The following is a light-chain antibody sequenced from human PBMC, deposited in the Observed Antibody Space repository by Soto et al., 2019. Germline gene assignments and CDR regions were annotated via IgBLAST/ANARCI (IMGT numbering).Light chain of an antibody. CDR1: QTISDY. J-gene: IGKJ3*01. V-gene: IGKV1-39*01. Sequence: DIQMTQSPSSLSASVGDRVTITCRTSQTISDYLNWYQHKPGKAPKLLISAASSLQSGVPSRFSGSGSGTDFTLTISRLEPEDFAVYYCQHYGNSPPSVTFGPGTKVD. CDR3: QHYGNSPPSVT. CDR2: AAS.